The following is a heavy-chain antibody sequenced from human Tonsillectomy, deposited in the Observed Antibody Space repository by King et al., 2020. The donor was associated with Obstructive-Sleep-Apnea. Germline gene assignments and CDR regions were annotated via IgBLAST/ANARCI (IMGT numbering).Heavy chain of an antibody. CDR3: ARVLGTGGDY. CDR1: GGSISSGGYY. D-gene: IGHD3/OR15-3a*01. CDR2: IYYSGST. J-gene: IGHJ4*02. Sequence: VQLQESGPGLVKPSQTLSLTCTVSGGSISSGGYYWSWIRQHPGKGLEWIGYIYYSGSTYYNPSLKSRVTVSVDTSKNQFFLRLTSATAADTAGYFCARVLGTGGDYWGQGTLVTVSS. V-gene: IGHV4-31*03.